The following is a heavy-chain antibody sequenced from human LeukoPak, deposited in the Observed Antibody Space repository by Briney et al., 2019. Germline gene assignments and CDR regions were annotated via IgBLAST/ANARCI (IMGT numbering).Heavy chain of an antibody. CDR3: STEGLAYCDGDCYS. D-gene: IGHD2-21*02. J-gene: IGHJ5*02. CDR1: GFTFSSYW. V-gene: IGHV3-15*01. Sequence: GGSLRLSCAASGFTFSSYWMSWVRQAPGKGLEWVGHIKSKPDGGTTDYAAPVKGRFTISRDDSKNTLYLQMNTLKTEDTAVYYCSTEGLAYCDGDCYSWGQGTLVTVSS. CDR2: IKSKPDGGTT.